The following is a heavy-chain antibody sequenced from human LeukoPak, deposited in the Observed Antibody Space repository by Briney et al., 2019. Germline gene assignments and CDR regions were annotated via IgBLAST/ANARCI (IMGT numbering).Heavy chain of an antibody. J-gene: IGHJ1*01. CDR1: GFTFSNYA. V-gene: IGHV3-23*01. CDR2: ISGSGGST. D-gene: IGHD2-15*01. Sequence: PGGSLRLSCAASGFTFSNYAMTWVRQAPGKGLEWVSAISGSGGSTYYADSVKGRSTISRDNSKNTVYLQMNSLRAEDTAVYYCAQQVGYCSSGSCYFTYWGQGTLVTVSS. CDR3: AQQVGYCSSGSCYFTY.